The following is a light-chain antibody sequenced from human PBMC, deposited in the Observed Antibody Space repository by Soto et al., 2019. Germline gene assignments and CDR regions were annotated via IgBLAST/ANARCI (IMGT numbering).Light chain of an antibody. Sequence: QSVLTQPASVSGSPGQLITISCTGTSSDVGGYNYVSWYQQHPGKAPKLMIYDVSNRPSGISDRFSGSKSGNTASLTISGLQDEDEADYYCTSYTTRSTWVFGGGTKLTVL. J-gene: IGLJ3*02. CDR3: TSYTTRSTWV. CDR1: SSDVGGYNY. V-gene: IGLV2-14*03. CDR2: DVS.